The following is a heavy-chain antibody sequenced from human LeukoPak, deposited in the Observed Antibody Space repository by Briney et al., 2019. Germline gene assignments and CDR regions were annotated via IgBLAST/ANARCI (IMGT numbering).Heavy chain of an antibody. CDR3: AKVRAYNWNYVDYFDY. Sequence: PGGSLRLSCAASAFTFSSYGMHWVRQAPGKGLEWVAVIWYDGSNKYYADSVKGRFTISRDNSKNTLYLQMNSLRAEDTAVYYCAKVRAYNWNYVDYFDYWGQGTLATVSS. J-gene: IGHJ4*02. V-gene: IGHV3-33*06. CDR2: IWYDGSNK. D-gene: IGHD1-7*01. CDR1: AFTFSSYG.